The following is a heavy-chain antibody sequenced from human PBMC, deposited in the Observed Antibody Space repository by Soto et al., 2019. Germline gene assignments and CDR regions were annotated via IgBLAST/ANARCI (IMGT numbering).Heavy chain of an antibody. J-gene: IGHJ3*02. CDR3: ARDQGAYYYDSTGLNI. V-gene: IGHV1-69*08. CDR1: GGTFSSYT. Sequence: QVQLVQSGAEVKKPGSSVKVSCKASGGTFSSYTISWVRQAPGQGLEWMGRIIPILGIANYAQKFQGRVTITAYKSTSTAYMELSSLRSEDTAVYYCARDQGAYYYDSTGLNIWGQGTMVTVSS. CDR2: IIPILGIA. D-gene: IGHD3-22*01.